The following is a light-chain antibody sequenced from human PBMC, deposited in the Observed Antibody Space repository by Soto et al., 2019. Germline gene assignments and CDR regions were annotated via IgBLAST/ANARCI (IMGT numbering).Light chain of an antibody. CDR1: QSVSSSY. J-gene: IGKJ1*01. V-gene: IGKV3-20*01. CDR2: DAS. Sequence: EIVLTQSPGTLPLSPGERATLSCRASQSVSSSYLAWYQQKPGQAPRLLIYDASSRSTGTPDRFRGSGSGTDFTLTISRLAPGDFAVYYCQQYGSSPWTFGHGTNVEIK. CDR3: QQYGSSPWT.